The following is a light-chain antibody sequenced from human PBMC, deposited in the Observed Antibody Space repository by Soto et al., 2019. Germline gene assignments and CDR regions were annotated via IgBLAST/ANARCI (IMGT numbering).Light chain of an antibody. J-gene: IGKJ1*01. CDR3: QQRNNWPWT. CDR2: DTS. Sequence: EFVWTQSPGTLSLSPGEGAPLSCMASQSLTNSFIAWYQQKPGQAPRLLIYDTSIRASGIPDRFSGSGSGTDFTLTISSLEPEDFAVYYCQQRNNWPWTFGQGTKVDIK. CDR1: QSLTNSF. V-gene: IGKV3D-20*02.